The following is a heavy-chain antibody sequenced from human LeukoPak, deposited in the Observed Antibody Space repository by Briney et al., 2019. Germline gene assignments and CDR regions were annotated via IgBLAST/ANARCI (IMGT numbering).Heavy chain of an antibody. Sequence: GGSLRPSCAASGFIFSSYAMSRVRQAPGKGLEWVSVISGSGATTYYADSVKGRFTISRDNSKNTLYLQMNSLRAEDTAVYYCAKDGHSSSSPPYYYYYYMDVWGKGTTVTVSS. V-gene: IGHV3-23*01. J-gene: IGHJ6*03. CDR3: AKDGHSSSSPPYYYYYYMDV. D-gene: IGHD6-6*01. CDR2: ISGSGATT. CDR1: GFIFSSYA.